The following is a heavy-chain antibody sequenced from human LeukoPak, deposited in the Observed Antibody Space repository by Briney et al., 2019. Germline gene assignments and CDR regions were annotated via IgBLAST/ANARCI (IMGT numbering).Heavy chain of an antibody. Sequence: KSSETLSLTCTVSGYSISSGYYWGWIRQPPGKGLEWIGSIYHSGSTYYNPSLKSRVTISVDTSKNQFSLKLSSVTAADTAVYYCARAPGVYYDSSGLPGGFDYWGQGTLVTVSS. V-gene: IGHV4-38-2*02. CDR2: IYHSGST. D-gene: IGHD3-22*01. CDR1: GYSISSGYY. J-gene: IGHJ4*02. CDR3: ARAPGVYYDSSGLPGGFDY.